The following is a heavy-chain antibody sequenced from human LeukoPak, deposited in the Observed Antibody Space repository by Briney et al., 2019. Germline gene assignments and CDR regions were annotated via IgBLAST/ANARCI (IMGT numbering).Heavy chain of an antibody. CDR3: AREIGQYQLLSNWFDP. CDR1: GGSISSGGYS. V-gene: IGHV4-30-2*01. Sequence: SETLSLTCAVSGGSISSGGYSWSWIRQPPGKGLEWIGYIYHSGSTYYNTSLKSRVTISVDRSKNQFSLKLSSVTAADTAVYYCAREIGQYQLLSNWFDPWGQGTLVTVSS. J-gene: IGHJ5*02. CDR2: IYHSGST. D-gene: IGHD2-2*01.